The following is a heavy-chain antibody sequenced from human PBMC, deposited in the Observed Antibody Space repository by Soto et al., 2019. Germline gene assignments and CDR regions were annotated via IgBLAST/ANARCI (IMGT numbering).Heavy chain of an antibody. CDR3: ARCPSDHQPDSSVLGTHYYYYDMDV. J-gene: IGHJ6*03. Sequence: GGSLRLSCAASGFTFSSYSMNWVRQAPGKGLEWVSYISSSSSTIYYADSVKGRFTISRDNAKNSLYLQMNSLRAEDTAVYYCARCPSDHQPDSSVLGTHYYYYDMDVWGKGTTVTVSS. CDR2: ISSSSSTI. V-gene: IGHV3-48*01. CDR1: GFTFSSYS. D-gene: IGHD6-25*01.